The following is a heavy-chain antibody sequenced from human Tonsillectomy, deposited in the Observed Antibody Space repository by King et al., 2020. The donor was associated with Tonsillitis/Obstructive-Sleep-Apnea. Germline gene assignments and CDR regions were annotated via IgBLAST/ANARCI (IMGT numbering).Heavy chain of an antibody. V-gene: IGHV3-7*01. Sequence: VQLVESGGGLVQPGGSLRLSCAASGFTFSSYWMSWVRQATGKGLEWVANIKQNGSEEYYVDSVKGRFTISRDNAKNSMYLQMNSLRAEDTAVYYCARGGVATPVIWLWGQGTLVTVSS. CDR1: GFTFSSYW. CDR3: ARGGVATPVIWL. D-gene: IGHD5-12*01. CDR2: IKQNGSEE. J-gene: IGHJ4*02.